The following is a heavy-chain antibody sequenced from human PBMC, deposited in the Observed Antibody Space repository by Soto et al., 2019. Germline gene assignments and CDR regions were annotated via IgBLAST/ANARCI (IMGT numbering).Heavy chain of an antibody. Sequence: EVQLVESGGGLVQPGGSLRLSCAASGFPFSSNWMSWVRQAPGKGLEGVANIKQDGSDKYYVDSVKGRFTISRDNAKNSLYLQMNSLTAEDTAIYYCAKVKSLAGQEWGQGTLVTVSS. D-gene: IGHD6-6*01. V-gene: IGHV3-7*05. CDR2: IKQDGSDK. CDR3: AKVKSLAGQE. CDR1: GFPFSSNW. J-gene: IGHJ4*02.